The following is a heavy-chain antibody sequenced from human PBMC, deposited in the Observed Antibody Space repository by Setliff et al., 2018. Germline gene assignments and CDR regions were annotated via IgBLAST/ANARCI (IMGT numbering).Heavy chain of an antibody. J-gene: IGHJ4*02. Sequence: GGSLRLSCAASGFTFDDYAMHWVRQAPGKGLEWVSGISWNSGIVSYADSVKGRFTISRDNAKNSLYLQMNSLRAEDLALYYCAKDYCSSTSSYFDYWGQGTLVTVSS. CDR3: AKDYCSSTSSYFDY. CDR2: ISWNSGIV. CDR1: GFTFDDYA. V-gene: IGHV3-9*03. D-gene: IGHD2-2*01.